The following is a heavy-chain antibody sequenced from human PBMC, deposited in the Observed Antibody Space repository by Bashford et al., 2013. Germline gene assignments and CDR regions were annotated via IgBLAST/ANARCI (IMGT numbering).Heavy chain of an antibody. V-gene: IGHV4-59*01. J-gene: IGHJ5*02. CDR1: GTSFSSYY. Sequence: SETLSLTCTVSGTSFSSYYYNFVRQPPGKGLEWIGYISNSGYTVYNPSLKSRVTMSIDTSKKQISLRLSSVTAADTAVYYCATSGLWSTTLSGNWLDPGARDPGHRLL. CDR3: ATSGLWSTTLSGNWLDP. D-gene: IGHD5-12*01. CDR2: ISNSGYT.